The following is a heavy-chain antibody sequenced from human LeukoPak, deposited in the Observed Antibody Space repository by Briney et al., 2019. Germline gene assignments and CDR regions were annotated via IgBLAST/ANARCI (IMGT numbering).Heavy chain of an antibody. J-gene: IGHJ4*02. CDR3: ARGRMITLGGVIVNRTARAITNKFDY. D-gene: IGHD3-16*02. CDR1: GGSFSGYY. Sequence: SETLSLTCAVYGGSFSGYYWSWIRQPPGKGLEWIGEINHSGSTNYNPSLKSRVTISVDTSKDQFSLKLSSVTAADTAVYYCARGRMITLGGVIVNRTARAITNKFDYWGQGTLVTVSS. V-gene: IGHV4-34*01. CDR2: INHSGST.